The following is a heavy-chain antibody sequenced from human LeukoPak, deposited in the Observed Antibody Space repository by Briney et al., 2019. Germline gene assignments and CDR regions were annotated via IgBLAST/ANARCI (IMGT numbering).Heavy chain of an antibody. CDR1: GFTFSSSA. CDR3: ARRNWGIESEESYSFDY. V-gene: IGHV3-23*01. CDR2: ISGSGAGT. J-gene: IGHJ4*02. Sequence: GGSLRLSCAASGFTFSSSAMSWVRQAPGKGLEWVSAISGSGAGTYYADSVKGRFTISRDNSKNTLYLQMNSLRAEDTAVYYCARRNWGIESEESYSFDYWGQGTLVTVSS. D-gene: IGHD7-27*01.